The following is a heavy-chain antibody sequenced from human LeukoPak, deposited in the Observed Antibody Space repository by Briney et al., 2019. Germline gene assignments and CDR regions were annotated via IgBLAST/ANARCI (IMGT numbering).Heavy chain of an antibody. D-gene: IGHD3-16*01. V-gene: IGHV4-34*01. CDR1: GGSFSGYY. CDR2: INHSGST. Sequence: PSETLSLTCAVYGGSFSGYYWSWIRQPPGKGLEWIGEINHSGSTNYNPSLKSRVTISVDTSKNQFSLKLSSVTAADTAVYYCARERRLGIPFYYYMDVWGKGTTVTVSS. CDR3: ARERRLGIPFYYYMDV. J-gene: IGHJ6*03.